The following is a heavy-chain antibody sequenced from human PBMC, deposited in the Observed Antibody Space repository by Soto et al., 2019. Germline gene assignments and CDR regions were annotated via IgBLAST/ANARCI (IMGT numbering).Heavy chain of an antibody. Sequence: QVQLVQSGAEVRKPGASVKLSCKASGYTFISYYMNWVRQAPGQGLEWMGIINPSGGTTIYAQRFQDRVTMTRDTSASTVYMELSSLTSEDTAVYYCARDRTIAATDLDAFDIWGQGTMVTVSS. D-gene: IGHD6-13*01. CDR1: GYTFISYY. V-gene: IGHV1-46*03. J-gene: IGHJ3*02. CDR2: INPSGGTT. CDR3: ARDRTIAATDLDAFDI.